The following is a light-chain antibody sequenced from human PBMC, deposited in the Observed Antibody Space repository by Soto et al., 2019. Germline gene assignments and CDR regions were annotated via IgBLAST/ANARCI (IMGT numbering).Light chain of an antibody. CDR2: GAS. Sequence: IVLTQSPCALSLSPGERATLSCRASQSVSSSSLAWYQQKPGQAPRLLIYGASSRATGIPARFSGSGSGTEFTLTISSLQSEDSAIYYCQQADTFPITFGQGTRLEI. V-gene: IGKV3-20*01. J-gene: IGKJ5*01. CDR3: QQADTFPIT. CDR1: QSVSSSS.